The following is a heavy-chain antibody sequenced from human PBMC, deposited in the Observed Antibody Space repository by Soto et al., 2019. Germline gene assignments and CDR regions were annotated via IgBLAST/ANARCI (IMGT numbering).Heavy chain of an antibody. V-gene: IGHV1-69*13. CDR2: IIPIFGTA. D-gene: IGHD5-18*01. CDR1: GGTFSSYA. Sequence: SVKVSCKASGGTFSSYAISWVRQAPGQGLEWMGGIIPIFGTANYAQKFQGRVTITADESTSTAYMELRSLRSDDTAVYYCARAIAGGYGYTTLDYWGQGTLVTVSS. CDR3: ARAIAGGYGYTTLDY. J-gene: IGHJ4*02.